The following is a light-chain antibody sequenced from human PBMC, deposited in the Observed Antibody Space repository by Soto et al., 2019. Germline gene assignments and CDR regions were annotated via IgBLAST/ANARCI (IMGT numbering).Light chain of an antibody. CDR1: QSVSCE. CDR2: TAS. V-gene: IGKV3-15*01. J-gene: IGKJ5*01. Sequence: ERVMTQSPATLSVSPGERATLSCRASQSVSCELAWYQQHPGQAPRLLIYTASTRATGIPARFSGYGSGTEFTLTITGLQSEDFAIYFCQQYKSWPITFGQGTRLEI. CDR3: QQYKSWPIT.